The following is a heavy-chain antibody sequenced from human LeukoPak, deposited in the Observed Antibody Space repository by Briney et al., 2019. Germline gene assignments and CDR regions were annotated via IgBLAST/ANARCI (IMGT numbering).Heavy chain of an antibody. CDR2: IYYSGST. CDR1: GGSISSGDCY. Sequence: SQTLSLTCTVSGGSISSGDCYWSWIRQPPGKGLEWIGYIYYSGSTYYNPSLKSRVTISVDTSKNQFSLKLSSVTAADTAVYYCARDRADDRDDAFDIWGQGTMVTVSS. CDR3: ARDRADDRDDAFDI. V-gene: IGHV4-30-4*08. D-gene: IGHD3-9*01. J-gene: IGHJ3*02.